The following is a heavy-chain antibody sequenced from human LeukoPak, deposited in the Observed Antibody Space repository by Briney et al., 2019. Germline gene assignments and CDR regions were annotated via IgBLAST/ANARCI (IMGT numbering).Heavy chain of an antibody. CDR2: ISGGST. V-gene: IGHV3-23*01. Sequence: GGSLRLSCAASGFTFSSYAMSWVRQAPGKGLEWVSSISGGSTYYADSRKGRLTISRDNSKNTLYLQLNSLRAEDTAVYYCAKYSSGWYGENFDYWGQGTLVTVSS. D-gene: IGHD6-19*01. J-gene: IGHJ4*02. CDR1: GFTFSSYA. CDR3: AKYSSGWYGENFDY.